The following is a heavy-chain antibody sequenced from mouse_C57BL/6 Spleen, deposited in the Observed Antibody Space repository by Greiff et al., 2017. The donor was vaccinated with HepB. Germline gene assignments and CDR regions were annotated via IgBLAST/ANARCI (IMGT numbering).Heavy chain of an antibody. CDR2: ISSGGDYI. J-gene: IGHJ2*01. V-gene: IGHV5-9-1*02. CDR3: TRGLEGNYFDY. CDR1: GFTFSSYA. Sequence: DVMLVESGEGLVKPGGSLKLSCAASGFTFSSYAMSWVRQTPEKRLEWVAYISSGGDYIYYADTVKGRFTISRDNARNPLYLQMSSLKSEDTAMYYCTRGLEGNYFDYWGQGTTLTVSS.